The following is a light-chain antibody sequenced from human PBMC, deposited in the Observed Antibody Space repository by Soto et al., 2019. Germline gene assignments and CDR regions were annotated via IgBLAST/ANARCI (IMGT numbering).Light chain of an antibody. V-gene: IGKV3-15*01. CDR1: QSLNSN. CDR3: HEYNTWPWT. CDR2: GAS. J-gene: IGKJ1*01. Sequence: ETVLTQSPATLSVSPGERVTLSCRASQSLNSNLAWYQQKLGQAPRVLIYGASTRATGVPARFSGSGSGTEFILTITSLQSEDFGLYYCHEYNTWPWTFGQGTKVDI.